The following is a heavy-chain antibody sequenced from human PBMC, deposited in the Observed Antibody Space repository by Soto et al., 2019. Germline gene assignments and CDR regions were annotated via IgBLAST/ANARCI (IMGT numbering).Heavy chain of an antibody. CDR2: IKQDGSEK. D-gene: IGHD1-1*01. CDR1: GFTFSSYW. J-gene: IGHJ4*02. CDR3: VRGDNWNDEASDY. Sequence: GGSRRLSCAASGFTFSSYWMSWVRQAPGKGLEWVANIKQDGSEKYYVDSVNGRFTISRDNSKNTVYLQMNSLRAEDTAVYYCVRGDNWNDEASDYWGQGNLVTVSS. V-gene: IGHV3-7*01.